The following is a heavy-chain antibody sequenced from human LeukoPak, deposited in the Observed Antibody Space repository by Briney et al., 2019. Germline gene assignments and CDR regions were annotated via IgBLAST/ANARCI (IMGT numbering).Heavy chain of an antibody. V-gene: IGHV1-18*01. J-gene: IGHJ6*03. CDR3: ARDVHSSSWYSHYYYYYMDV. D-gene: IGHD6-13*01. Sequence: ASVKVSCKAFGYTFTNYGISWVRQAPGQGLEWMGWISGYNGNTNYAQKLQGRVTMTTDTSTSTAYMELRSLRSDDTAVYYCARDVHSSSWYSHYYYYYMDVWGKGTTVTISS. CDR1: GYTFTNYG. CDR2: ISGYNGNT.